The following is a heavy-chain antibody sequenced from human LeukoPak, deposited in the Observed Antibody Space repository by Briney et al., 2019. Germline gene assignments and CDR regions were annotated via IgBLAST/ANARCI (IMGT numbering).Heavy chain of an antibody. V-gene: IGHV3-23*01. D-gene: IGHD3-10*01. CDR2: ISGSGGST. J-gene: IGHJ4*02. CDR3: AKDRRITMVRGVIDYFDY. CDR1: GFTFSSYA. Sequence: GGSLRLSCAASGFTFSSYAMSWVRQAPGKGLEWVSAISGSGGSTYYADSVKGRFTISRDNSKNTLYLQMNSLRAEGTAVYYCAKDRRITMVRGVIDYFDYWGQGTLVTVSS.